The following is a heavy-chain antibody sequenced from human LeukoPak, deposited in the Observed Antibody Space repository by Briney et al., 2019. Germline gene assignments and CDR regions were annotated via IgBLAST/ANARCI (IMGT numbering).Heavy chain of an antibody. V-gene: IGHV1-8*01. J-gene: IGHJ5*02. CDR1: GYSFTSYD. CDR3: ARARARSKNWFDP. D-gene: IGHD2-15*01. Sequence: ASVTVSCKAFGYSFTSYDINWVRQATGQGLEWMGWMNPNSGNTGYAQKVQGRITITRNTSINTAYMELSSLRSEDTAVYYCARARARSKNWFDPWGQGTLVTVSS. CDR2: MNPNSGNT.